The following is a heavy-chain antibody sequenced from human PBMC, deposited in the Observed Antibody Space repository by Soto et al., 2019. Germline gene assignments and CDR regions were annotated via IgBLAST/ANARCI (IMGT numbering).Heavy chain of an antibody. Sequence: QVQLVQSGTEVKKPGASVKVCCKASGYTFTSYGIHWVRQAPGQRLEWMGWINAANGDTKYSPKFQGRVTITRDTSASTAYMELSSLRSEDTAVYYCVRRHVSATGIDWFDPWGQRTLVTVSS. CDR1: GYTFTSYG. V-gene: IGHV1-3*01. CDR3: VRRHVSATGIDWFDP. CDR2: INAANGDT. J-gene: IGHJ5*02. D-gene: IGHD6-13*01.